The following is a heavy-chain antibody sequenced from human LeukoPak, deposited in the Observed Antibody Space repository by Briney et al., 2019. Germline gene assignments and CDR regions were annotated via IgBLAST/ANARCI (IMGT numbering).Heavy chain of an antibody. CDR2: ISGSGGST. CDR3: AKGIYDFWSGYYEG. CDR1: GFTFSSYA. D-gene: IGHD3-3*01. J-gene: IGHJ4*02. Sequence: GGSLRLSCAASGFTFSSYAMSWVRQAPGKGLEWVSAISGSGGSTYYADSVKGRFTISRDNSKNTLYLQMNSLRAEDTAVYYCAKGIYDFWSGYYEGWGQGTLVTVSS. V-gene: IGHV3-23*01.